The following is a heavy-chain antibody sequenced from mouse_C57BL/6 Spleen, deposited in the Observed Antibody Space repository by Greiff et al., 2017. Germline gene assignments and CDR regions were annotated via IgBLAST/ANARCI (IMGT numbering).Heavy chain of an antibody. CDR2: IDPSDSET. V-gene: IGHV1-52*01. Sequence: QVHVKQPGAELVRPGSSVKLSCKASGYTFTSYWMHWVKQRPIQGLEWIGNIDPSDSETHYNQKFKDKATLTVDKSSSTAYMQLSSLTSEDSAVYYCARGDYGNLYAMDYWGQGTSVTVSS. D-gene: IGHD2-1*01. CDR1: GYTFTSYW. CDR3: ARGDYGNLYAMDY. J-gene: IGHJ4*01.